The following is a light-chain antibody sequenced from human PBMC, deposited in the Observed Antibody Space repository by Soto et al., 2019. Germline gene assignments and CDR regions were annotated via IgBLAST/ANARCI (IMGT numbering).Light chain of an antibody. CDR1: SSDVGGYNS. V-gene: IGLV2-8*01. CDR3: NIHAGIDTRV. J-gene: IGLJ3*02. CDR2: EVS. Sequence: QSALTQPPSASGSPGQSVTISCTGTSSDVGGYNSVSWYQQHPGRAPKLMIDEVSKQPSGVPDRFSGSKAGNTASLTVSGLQADDEADYLCNIHAGIDTRVFGVGTKLTVL.